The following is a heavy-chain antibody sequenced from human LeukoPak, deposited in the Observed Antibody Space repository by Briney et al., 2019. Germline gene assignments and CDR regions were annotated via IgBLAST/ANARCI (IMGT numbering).Heavy chain of an antibody. J-gene: IGHJ6*03. Sequence: GGSLRLSCAASGFTFSSHSMNWVRQAPGKGLEWVSSISSSSSYIYYADSVKGRFTISRDNAKNSLYLQMNSLRADDMAVYYCERDSVSSSFDGGGVEADYYYYYYMDVWGKGTTVTVSS. CDR2: ISSSSSYI. CDR3: ERDSVSSSFDGGGVEADYYYYYYMDV. CDR1: GFTFSSHS. V-gene: IGHV3-21*01. D-gene: IGHD2-2*01.